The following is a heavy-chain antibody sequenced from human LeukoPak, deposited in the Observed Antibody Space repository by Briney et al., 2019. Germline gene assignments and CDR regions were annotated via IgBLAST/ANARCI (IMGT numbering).Heavy chain of an antibody. CDR3: ARDYYDSSGYPYFDY. CDR2: IIPIFGTA. D-gene: IGHD3-22*01. Sequence: GSSVKVSCKASGGTFSSYAISWVRQAPGQGLEWMGGIIPIFGTANYAQKFQGRVTITADESTSTAYMELSSLRSEDTAVYYCARDYYDSSGYPYFDYWGQGTLATVSS. CDR1: GGTFSSYA. J-gene: IGHJ4*02. V-gene: IGHV1-69*01.